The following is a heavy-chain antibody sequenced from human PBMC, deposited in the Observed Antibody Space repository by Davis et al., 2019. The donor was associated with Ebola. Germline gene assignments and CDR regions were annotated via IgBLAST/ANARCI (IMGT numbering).Heavy chain of an antibody. Sequence: SVKVSCKASGGTFSSYAISWVRQAPGQGLEWMGRIIPILGIANYAQKFQGRVTITADKSTSTAYMELSSLRSEDTAVYYCARRQTTVKSENDYWGQGTLVTVSS. CDR1: GGTFSSYA. V-gene: IGHV1-69*04. J-gene: IGHJ4*02. CDR2: IIPILGIA. CDR3: ARRQTTVKSENDY. D-gene: IGHD4-17*01.